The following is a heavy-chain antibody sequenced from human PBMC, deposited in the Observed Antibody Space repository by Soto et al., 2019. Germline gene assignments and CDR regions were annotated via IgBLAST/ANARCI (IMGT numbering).Heavy chain of an antibody. J-gene: IGHJ3*02. V-gene: IGHV4-59*12. CDR1: GGSISGYF. Sequence: SETLSLTCTVSGGSISGYFWSWIRQPPGKGLEWIGYLYYSGNTRYNPSLKSRVTISVDTSQNQFSLNLRSVTAADTALYYCGRRLRGSSDDAFEIWGQGTVVTVSS. D-gene: IGHD1-26*01. CDR2: LYYSGNT. CDR3: GRRLRGSSDDAFEI.